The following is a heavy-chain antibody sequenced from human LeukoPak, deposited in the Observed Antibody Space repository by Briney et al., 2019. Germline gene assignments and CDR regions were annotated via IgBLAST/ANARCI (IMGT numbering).Heavy chain of an antibody. V-gene: IGHV3-74*01. CDR2: INSDESDT. CDR3: ARAVGGSFFAY. Sequence: GRSLRLSCAASGFTFSSYWMHWVRQAPGKGLVWVSRINSDESDTNYADPVKGRFTISRDNARNTLYLQMNSLRAEDTAVYYCARAVGGSFFAYWGQGSQVTVSP. J-gene: IGHJ4*02. D-gene: IGHD1-26*01. CDR1: GFTFSSYW.